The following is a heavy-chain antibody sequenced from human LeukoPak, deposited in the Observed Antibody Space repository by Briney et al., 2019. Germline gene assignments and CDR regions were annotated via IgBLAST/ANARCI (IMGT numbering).Heavy chain of an antibody. J-gene: IGHJ3*02. Sequence: PGGSLRLSCAASGFTFSSYWMSWVRQAPGKGLEWVATIKQDGSERYYVDSVKGRFTISRDNAKNSLYLQMNSLRAEDTALYYCARDRDSSGGDAFDIWGQGTMVTVSS. CDR1: GFTFSSYW. CDR2: IKQDGSER. V-gene: IGHV3-7*03. D-gene: IGHD3-22*01. CDR3: ARDRDSSGGDAFDI.